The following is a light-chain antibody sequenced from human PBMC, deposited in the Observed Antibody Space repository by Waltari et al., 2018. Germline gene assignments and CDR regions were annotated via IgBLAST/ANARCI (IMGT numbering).Light chain of an antibody. CDR2: KTS. Sequence: DIQLTQSPSSLAASVGDRVTLTCRASQDIGGHLNWYQQQPGKAPKLLIYKTSILKTGVPSRFSGGSSRIDYTLTITNLQPEDIATYYCQYYDNLPMFTFGPGTKVEIK. CDR1: QDIGGH. CDR3: QYYDNLPMFT. V-gene: IGKV1-33*01. J-gene: IGKJ2*01.